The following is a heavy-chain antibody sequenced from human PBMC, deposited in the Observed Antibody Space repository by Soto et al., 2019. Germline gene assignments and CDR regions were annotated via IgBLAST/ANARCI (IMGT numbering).Heavy chain of an antibody. CDR2: IYYSGST. CDR3: ARHVFGDAEYYFDY. V-gene: IGHV4-59*08. J-gene: IGHJ4*02. CDR1: GGSISSYY. Sequence: PSETLSLTCTVSGGSISSYYWSWIRQPPGKGLEWIGYIYYSGSTNYNPSLKSRVTISVDTSKNQFSLKLSSVTAADTAVYYCARHVFGDAEYYFDYWGQGTLVTVS. D-gene: IGHD3-3*01.